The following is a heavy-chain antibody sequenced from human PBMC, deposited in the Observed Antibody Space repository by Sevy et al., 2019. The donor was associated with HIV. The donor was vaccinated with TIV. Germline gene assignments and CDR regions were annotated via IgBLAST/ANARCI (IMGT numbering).Heavy chain of an antibody. CDR1: GYTFTNYY. J-gene: IGHJ6*02. Sequence: ASVKVSCKASGYTFTNYYIHWVRQAPGHGLEWMGIINPGGGSPRYAQRFKGRVTMTRDTSTSTLYMDLSSLRSEDTAVYYCAGDRGWEPDTIYFYGMDVWGQGTTVTVSS. D-gene: IGHD1-26*01. V-gene: IGHV1-46*01. CDR3: AGDRGWEPDTIYFYGMDV. CDR2: INPGGGSP.